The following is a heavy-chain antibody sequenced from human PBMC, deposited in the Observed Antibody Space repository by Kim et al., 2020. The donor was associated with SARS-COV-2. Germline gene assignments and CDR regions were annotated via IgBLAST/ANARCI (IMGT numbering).Heavy chain of an antibody. V-gene: IGHV1-2*06. CDR1: GYTFTGYY. Sequence: ASVKVSCKASGYTFTGYYMHWVRQAPGQGLEWMGRINPNSGGTNYAQKFQGRVTMTRDTSISTAYMELSRLRSDDTAVYYCASFHDYGGTYYYYMDVWGKGTTVTVSS. J-gene: IGHJ6*03. CDR3: ASFHDYGGTYYYYMDV. CDR2: INPNSGGT. D-gene: IGHD4-17*01.